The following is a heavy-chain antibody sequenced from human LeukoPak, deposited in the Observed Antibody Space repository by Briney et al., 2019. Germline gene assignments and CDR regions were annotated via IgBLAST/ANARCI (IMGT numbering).Heavy chain of an antibody. CDR2: IYYSGST. D-gene: IGHD3-3*01. CDR1: GGSISSHY. CDR3: ARVHVFRFLGNRYYYYMDV. Sequence: SETLSLTCTVCGGSISSHYWSWIRQPPGKGLEWIGYIYYSGSTNYNPSLKSRVTISVDTSKNQFSLKLSSVTAADTAVYYCARVHVFRFLGNRYYYYMDVWGKGTTVTVSS. J-gene: IGHJ6*03. V-gene: IGHV4-59*11.